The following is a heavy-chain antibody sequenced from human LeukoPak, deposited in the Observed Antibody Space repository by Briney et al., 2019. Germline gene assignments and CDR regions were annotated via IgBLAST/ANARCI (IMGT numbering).Heavy chain of an antibody. CDR3: ARGNYYSMDV. CDR1: GFTFSNYW. Sequence: QPGGSLRLSCAASGFTFSNYWMHWVRQAPGKGLVWVSRINSDGSTTSYADSVKGRFTISRDNAKNTLYLQMDSLRAEDTAVYYCARGNYYSMDVWGQGTTVTVSS. V-gene: IGHV3-74*01. CDR2: INSDGSTT. J-gene: IGHJ6*02.